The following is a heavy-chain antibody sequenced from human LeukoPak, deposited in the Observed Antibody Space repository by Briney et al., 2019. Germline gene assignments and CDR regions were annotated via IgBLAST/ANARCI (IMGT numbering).Heavy chain of an antibody. Sequence: GRSLRLSCAASGFTFSTYAMHWVRQAPGKGLEWVAVISHDGSSKYYSDSVKGRFTISRDNSKNTLYLQMNSLRADDTAVYSCASDSHGSWGQGTLVTVSS. V-gene: IGHV3-30-3*01. D-gene: IGHD5-24*01. CDR1: GFTFSTYA. CDR2: ISHDGSSK. J-gene: IGHJ5*02. CDR3: ASDSHGS.